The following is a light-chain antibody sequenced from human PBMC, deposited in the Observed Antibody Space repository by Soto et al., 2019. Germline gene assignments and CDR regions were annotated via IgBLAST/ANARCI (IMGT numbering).Light chain of an antibody. CDR3: QHREDWPLT. V-gene: IGKV3-11*01. CDR2: DAS. Sequence: TVLTQSPATLSLSPGEGATLSCRASHSVSTYLAWYQQKPGQAPRLLIYDASKRATGIPARFSGGGSGTDFTLTISSLEPEDFAVYYCQHREDWPLTFGGGTKVDIK. CDR1: HSVSTY. J-gene: IGKJ4*01.